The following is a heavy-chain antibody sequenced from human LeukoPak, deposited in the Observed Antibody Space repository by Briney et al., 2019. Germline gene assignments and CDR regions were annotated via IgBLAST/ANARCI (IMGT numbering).Heavy chain of an antibody. J-gene: IGHJ5*02. CDR2: IYYSGST. CDR3: ARRDTYCSGGSCYSHWFDP. D-gene: IGHD2-15*01. Sequence: SETLSLTCTVSGDSISSSSYYWGWIRQPPGKGLEWIGSIYYSGSTYYNPSLKSRVTISVDTAKNQFSLKLSSVTAADTAVYYCARRDTYCSGGSCYSHWFDPWGQGTLVTVSS. CDR1: GDSISSSSYY. V-gene: IGHV4-39*01.